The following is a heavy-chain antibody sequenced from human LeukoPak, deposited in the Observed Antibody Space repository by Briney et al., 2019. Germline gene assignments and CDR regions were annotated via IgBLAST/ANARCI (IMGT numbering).Heavy chain of an antibody. CDR1: GFTFSSYV. V-gene: IGHV3-23*01. CDR3: ATKGTTVTTNYFDH. J-gene: IGHJ4*02. Sequence: PGGSLRLSCAASGFTFSSYVMSWVRQAPGKGLEWVSSISGSGGSTYYADSVKGRFTISRDNSKNTLYLQMNSLRAEDTALYYCATKGTTVTTNYFDHWGQGTLVTVS. D-gene: IGHD4-11*01. CDR2: ISGSGGST.